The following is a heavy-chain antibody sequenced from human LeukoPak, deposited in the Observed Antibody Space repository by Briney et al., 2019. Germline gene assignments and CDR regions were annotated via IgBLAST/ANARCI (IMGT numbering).Heavy chain of an antibody. Sequence: PSETLSLTCTVSAGSISSYYWSWIRQPPGKGLEWIGYIYYSGSTNYNPSLKSRVTISVDTSKNQFSLKLSSVTAADTAAYYCARGKWGLRLGMDVWGQGTTVTVSS. J-gene: IGHJ6*02. CDR3: ARGKWGLRLGMDV. CDR2: IYYSGST. CDR1: AGSISSYY. D-gene: IGHD1-26*01. V-gene: IGHV4-59*01.